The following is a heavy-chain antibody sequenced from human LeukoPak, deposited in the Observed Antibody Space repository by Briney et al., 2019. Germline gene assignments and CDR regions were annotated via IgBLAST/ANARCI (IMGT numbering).Heavy chain of an antibody. Sequence: ASVKVSCKASGYTFTSYHVHWVRQAPGQGLEWMGIINPSGGSTSYAQKFQGRVTMTRDTSTSTVYMELNSLRSEDTAVYYCAYYYGSGGYHYGMDVWGQGTTVTVSS. J-gene: IGHJ6*02. CDR3: AYYYGSGGYHYGMDV. CDR1: GYTFTSYH. D-gene: IGHD3-10*01. CDR2: INPSGGST. V-gene: IGHV1-46*01.